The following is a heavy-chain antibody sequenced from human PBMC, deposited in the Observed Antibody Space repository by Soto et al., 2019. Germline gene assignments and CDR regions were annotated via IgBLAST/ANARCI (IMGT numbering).Heavy chain of an antibody. Sequence: GGSLRLSCAASGFTFSSYGMHWVRQAPGKGLEWVAVIWYDGSNKYYADSVKGRFTISRDNSKNTLYLQMNSLRAEDTAVYYCARDQGDDEGPSCGMDVWGQGTTVTVSS. J-gene: IGHJ6*02. CDR1: GFTFSSYG. CDR3: ARDQGDDEGPSCGMDV. V-gene: IGHV3-33*01. D-gene: IGHD2-15*01. CDR2: IWYDGSNK.